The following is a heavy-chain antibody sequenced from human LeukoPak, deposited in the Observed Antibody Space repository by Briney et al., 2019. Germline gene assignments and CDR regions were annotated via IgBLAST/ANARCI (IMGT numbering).Heavy chain of an antibody. CDR3: AREQYGSDDALDI. D-gene: IGHD3-10*01. CDR1: GFTFGAYG. V-gene: IGHV3-33*01. CDR2: IWYDGSNQ. J-gene: IGHJ3*02. Sequence: GGSLRLSCAASGFTFGAYGMRWVRQAPGKGLEWVAVIWYDGSNQYYVDSVEGRFTISRDNSKNTVHLQMNSLRVEDTAVYYCAREQYGSDDALDIWGQGTMVTASS.